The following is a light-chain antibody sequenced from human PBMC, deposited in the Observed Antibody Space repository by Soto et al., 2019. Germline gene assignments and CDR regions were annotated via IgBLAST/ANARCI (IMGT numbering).Light chain of an antibody. CDR1: QSLLHSNGYNY. Sequence: DIVVTQSPLSLPVTPGEPDSISCRSSQSLLHSNGYNYLVWYLQKPGQSPQLLIYLGSNRASGVPDRFSGSVSGTNFTLKISRVEAEDVGVYYCKHSLQPPHTCGQGTKVEIK. J-gene: IGKJ1*01. V-gene: IGKV2-28*01. CDR3: KHSLQPPHT. CDR2: LGS.